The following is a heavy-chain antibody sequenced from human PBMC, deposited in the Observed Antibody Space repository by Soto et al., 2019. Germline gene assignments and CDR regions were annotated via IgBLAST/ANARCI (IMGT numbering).Heavy chain of an antibody. CDR1: GGSFSGYY. V-gene: IGHV4-34*01. Sequence: SETLSLTCAVYGGSFSGYYWSWIRQPPGKGLEWIEEINHSGRTNYNPSLKSRVTISVDTPKNQFSLKLSSVTAADTAVYYCGRGYHDYVWGSYRSYYFDYWGQGNLVTV. J-gene: IGHJ4*02. CDR3: GRGYHDYVWGSYRSYYFDY. D-gene: IGHD3-16*02. CDR2: INHSGRT.